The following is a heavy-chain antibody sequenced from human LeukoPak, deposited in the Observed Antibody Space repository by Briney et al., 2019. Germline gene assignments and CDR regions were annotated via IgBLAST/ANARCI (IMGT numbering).Heavy chain of an antibody. CDR3: ARGWEPYHDAFDI. Sequence: PGGSLRLSCAASGFTFSSYSMNWVRQAPGKGLEWVSYISSSSSTIYYADSVKGRFTISRDNAKNSLYLQMNSLRAEDTAVYYCARGWEPYHDAFDIWGQGTMVTVSS. CDR2: ISSSSSTI. CDR1: GFTFSSYS. J-gene: IGHJ3*02. V-gene: IGHV3-48*01. D-gene: IGHD1-26*01.